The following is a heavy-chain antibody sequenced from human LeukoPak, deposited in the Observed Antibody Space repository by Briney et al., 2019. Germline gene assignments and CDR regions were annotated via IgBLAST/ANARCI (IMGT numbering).Heavy chain of an antibody. CDR2: ISGSGGST. J-gene: IGHJ4*02. CDR3: AKDPDYYDSSGTFDY. V-gene: IGHV3-23*01. D-gene: IGHD3-22*01. Sequence: GGSLRLSCAASGFTLSSYAMSWVRQAPGKGLEWVSAISGSGGSTYYADSVKGRFTISRDNSKNTLYLQMNSLRAEDTAVYYCAKDPDYYDSSGTFDYWGQGTLVTVSS. CDR1: GFTLSSYA.